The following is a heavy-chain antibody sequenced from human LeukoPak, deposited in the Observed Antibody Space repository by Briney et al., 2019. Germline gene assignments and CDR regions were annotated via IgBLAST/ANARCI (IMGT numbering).Heavy chain of an antibody. Sequence: PGGSLRLSCAASGFTFHDYAMHGVRQAPGQGLEWVSGLSWDSANIGYADSVKGRFTISRDNAKNSLYLQMNSLRVEDAALYCCAKSPYYYDSSGSPFDFWGQGTLVTVSS. CDR2: LSWDSANI. D-gene: IGHD3-22*01. J-gene: IGHJ4*02. CDR3: AKSPYYYDSSGSPFDF. CDR1: GFTFHDYA. V-gene: IGHV3-9*01.